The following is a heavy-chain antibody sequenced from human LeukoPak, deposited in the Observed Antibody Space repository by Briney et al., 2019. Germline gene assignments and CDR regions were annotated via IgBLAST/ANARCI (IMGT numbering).Heavy chain of an antibody. D-gene: IGHD2-2*01. V-gene: IGHV3-23*01. CDR3: AKGTYCSSTSCYAIYYYYMDV. Sequence: GGSLRLSCAASGFTFSSYAMSWVRQAPGKGLEWVSNISGRDGRTYYADSVKGRFTISRDNSKNTLYLQMNSLRAEDTAVYYCAKGTYCSSTSCYAIYYYYMDVWGKGTTVTISS. J-gene: IGHJ6*03. CDR1: GFTFSSYA. CDR2: ISGRDGRT.